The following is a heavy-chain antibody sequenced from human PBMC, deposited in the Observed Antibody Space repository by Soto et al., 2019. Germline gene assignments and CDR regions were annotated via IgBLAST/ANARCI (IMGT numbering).Heavy chain of an antibody. Sequence: ASVKVSCKASGYTFTGYYMHWVRQAPGQGLEWMGWINPNSGGTNYAQKFQGRVTMTRDTSTSTAYMELSRLRSDDTAVYYCARDQYPLWSGYYAAFDPWGQGTLVTVSS. CDR2: INPNSGGT. J-gene: IGHJ5*02. V-gene: IGHV1-2*02. CDR1: GYTFTGYY. CDR3: ARDQYPLWSGYYAAFDP. D-gene: IGHD3-3*01.